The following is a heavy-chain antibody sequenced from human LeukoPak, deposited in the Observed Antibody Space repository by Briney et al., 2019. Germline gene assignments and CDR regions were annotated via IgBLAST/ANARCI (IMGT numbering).Heavy chain of an antibody. CDR2: IYPGDSDT. CDR1: GYSFTTYW. D-gene: IGHD6-13*01. V-gene: IGHV5-51*01. Sequence: GESLKISCKGSGYSFTTYWVGWVRQMHGKGLEWMGVIYPGDSDTRYSPLFQGQVTISVDKSISTAYLQWISLKASDTAMYYCARQITIAAAPDYWGQGTLVTVSS. J-gene: IGHJ4*02. CDR3: ARQITIAAAPDY.